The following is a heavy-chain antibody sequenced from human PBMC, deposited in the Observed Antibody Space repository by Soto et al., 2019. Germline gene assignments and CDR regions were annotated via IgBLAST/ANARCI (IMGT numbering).Heavy chain of an antibody. V-gene: IGHV3-30*04. CDR1: GFGFGDYA. J-gene: IGHJ4*02. Sequence: QGQLVESGGGVVQPGRSLRLSCAASGFGFGDYALHWVRQAPGKGLEWVAAISFDGRNEDYANSVKGRFTISRDDSSETLFLQLNSLRTEDTAIYYCATDGVLTTIFRFYYFAFWGRGTLVTVSS. CDR3: ATDGVLTTIFRFYYFAF. CDR2: ISFDGRNE. D-gene: IGHD2-21*02.